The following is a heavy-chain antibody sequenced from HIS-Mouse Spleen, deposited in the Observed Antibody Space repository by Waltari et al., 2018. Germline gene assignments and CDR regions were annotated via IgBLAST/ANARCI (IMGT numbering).Heavy chain of an antibody. CDR1: GGSISSSSYY. CDR2: IYYSGST. Sequence: QLQLQESGPGLVKPSETLSLTRTVSGGSISSSSYYWGWIRQPPGKGLEGIGRIYYSGSTYYNPSLKSRVTISVDTSKNQFSLKLSSVTAADTAVYYCAREIPYSSSWYDWYFDLWGRGTLVTVSS. CDR3: AREIPYSSSWYDWYFDL. D-gene: IGHD6-13*01. V-gene: IGHV4-39*07. J-gene: IGHJ2*01.